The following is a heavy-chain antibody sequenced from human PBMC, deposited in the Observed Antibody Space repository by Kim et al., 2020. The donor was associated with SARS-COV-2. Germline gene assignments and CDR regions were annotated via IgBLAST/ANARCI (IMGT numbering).Heavy chain of an antibody. J-gene: IGHJ6*03. CDR2: INHSGGT. Sequence: SETLSLTCAVSGGSLSGYSWNWIRQPPGKGLEWIGEINHSGGTKYSPSLKSRVTMSIDTSKSQFSLRLTSVTAADTAVYFCARGHTGVVPAPILGLGPFYYYYNMDVWGRGTMVTVSS. CDR3: ARGHTGVVPAPILGLGPFYYYYNMDV. D-gene: IGHD2-2*01. V-gene: IGHV4-34*01. CDR1: GGSLSGYS.